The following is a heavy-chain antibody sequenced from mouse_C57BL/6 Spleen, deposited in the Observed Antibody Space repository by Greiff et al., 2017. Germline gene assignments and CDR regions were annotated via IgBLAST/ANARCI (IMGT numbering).Heavy chain of an antibody. CDR3: ARPGGSSYDWYFDV. Sequence: EVQLVESGGGLVQPGGSLKLSCAASGFTFSDYYMYWVRQTPEKRLEWVAYISNGGGSTYYPDTVKGRFTISRDNAKNTLYLQMSRLKSEDTAMYYCARPGGSSYDWYFDVWGTGTTVTVSS. D-gene: IGHD1-1*01. V-gene: IGHV5-12*01. J-gene: IGHJ1*03. CDR2: ISNGGGST. CDR1: GFTFSDYY.